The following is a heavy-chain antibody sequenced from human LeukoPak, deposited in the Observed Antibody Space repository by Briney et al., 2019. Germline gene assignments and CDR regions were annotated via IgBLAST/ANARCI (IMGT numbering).Heavy chain of an antibody. CDR3: AKDGVVDGYNSRHFDY. CDR2: ISGSGGST. Sequence: GGSLRLSCAVSGFTFSSYAMSWVRQAPGKGLEWVSAISGSGGSTYYADSVKGRFTISRDNSKNTLYLQMNSLRAEDTAVYYCAKDGVVDGYNSRHFDYWGQGTLVTVSS. CDR1: GFTFSSYA. V-gene: IGHV3-23*01. D-gene: IGHD5-24*01. J-gene: IGHJ4*02.